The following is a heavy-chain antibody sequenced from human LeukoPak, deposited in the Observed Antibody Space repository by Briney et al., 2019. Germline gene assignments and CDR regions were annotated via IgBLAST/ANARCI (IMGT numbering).Heavy chain of an antibody. J-gene: IGHJ5*02. CDR2: IDKKDKGYATAT. CDR1: GFTFSGSA. CDR3: TRDSGTYNWFDP. V-gene: IGHV3-73*01. D-gene: IGHD1-26*01. Sequence: GGSLKHSCAASGFTFSGSAIHWVRQSSRKGLEWVGQIDKKDKGYATATAYAASMKGRFTISRDDSINTAYLQMKSLKTEDTALYYCTRDSGTYNWFDPWGQGTLVTVSS.